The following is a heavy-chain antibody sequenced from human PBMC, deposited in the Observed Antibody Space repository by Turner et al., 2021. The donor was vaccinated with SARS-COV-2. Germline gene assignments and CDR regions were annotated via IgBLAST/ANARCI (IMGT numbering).Heavy chain of an antibody. D-gene: IGHD6-19*01. CDR2: IIPILGIT. CDR3: ARQRISVAGYDYYGMDV. Sequence: QLQLVQSGAEVKKPGSSVKVPSKASGATFSSYAISWVRQAPGQGLEWMGGIIPILGITNDAQKYQGRVTITADKSTSTAYMELSSLRSDDTAVYYCARQRISVAGYDYYGMDVWGQGTTVTVSS. CDR1: GATFSSYA. J-gene: IGHJ6*02. V-gene: IGHV1-69*10.